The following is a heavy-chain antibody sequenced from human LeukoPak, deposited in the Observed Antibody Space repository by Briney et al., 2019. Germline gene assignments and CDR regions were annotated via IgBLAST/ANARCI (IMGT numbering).Heavy chain of an antibody. J-gene: IGHJ4*02. CDR2: IRYDGSDK. Sequence: GGSLRLSCAASGFTFSSYAMSWVRQAPGKGLEWVAGIRYDGSDKYYADSVKGRITISRDNSKRTLYLQMNTLRAEDTAVYYCARGRQLVNDYWGQGTLVTVSS. D-gene: IGHD6-13*01. CDR3: ARGRQLVNDY. V-gene: IGHV3-33*08. CDR1: GFTFSSYA.